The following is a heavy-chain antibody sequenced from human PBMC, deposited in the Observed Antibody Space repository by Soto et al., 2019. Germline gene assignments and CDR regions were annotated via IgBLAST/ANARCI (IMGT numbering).Heavy chain of an antibody. CDR3: AMVDNYVTSTPQDV. V-gene: IGHV1-18*01. D-gene: IGHD3-16*01. Sequence: QVQLVQSGDEVRKPGSSVKVSCKASGYIFVNYGIAWVRQAPGQGLEWMGWISPYSGNTNYASKVQGRLTMTTDTSTSPAYMDLGSLTSDDTAVYYCAMVDNYVTSTPQDVWGQGTTVTVSS. CDR1: GYIFVNYG. CDR2: ISPYSGNT. J-gene: IGHJ6*02.